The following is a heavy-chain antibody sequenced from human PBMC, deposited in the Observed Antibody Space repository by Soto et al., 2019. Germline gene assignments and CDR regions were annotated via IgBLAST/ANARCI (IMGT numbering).Heavy chain of an antibody. Sequence: GGSLRLSCAASGFTFSSYAMSWVRQAPGKGLEWVSAISGSGGCTYYADSVKGRFTISRDNSKNTLYLQMNSLRAEDTAVYYCAKDMGVRGSGSYHDYWGQGTLVTVSS. CDR1: GFTFSSYA. D-gene: IGHD3-10*01. J-gene: IGHJ4*02. CDR3: AKDMGVRGSGSYHDY. V-gene: IGHV3-23*01. CDR2: ISGSGGCT.